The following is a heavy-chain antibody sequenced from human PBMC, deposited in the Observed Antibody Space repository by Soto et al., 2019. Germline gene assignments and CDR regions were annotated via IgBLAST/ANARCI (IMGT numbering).Heavy chain of an antibody. CDR1: GFTFDDYA. J-gene: IGHJ4*02. D-gene: IGHD5-18*01. V-gene: IGHV3-9*01. Sequence: EVQLEESGGALVQPGRSLRLSCAASGFTFDDYAMHWVRQVLGKGLEWVSSISWNSGNIGDADSVKGRFTTSRDNAKNSLYLQMNSLRPEDTALYYCVRSKGGYSYGTPFDYWGQGTLVTVSS. CDR3: VRSKGGYSYGTPFDY. CDR2: ISWNSGNI.